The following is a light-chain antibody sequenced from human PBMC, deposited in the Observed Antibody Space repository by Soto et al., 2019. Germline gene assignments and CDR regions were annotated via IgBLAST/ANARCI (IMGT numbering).Light chain of an antibody. CDR1: QSVSSSY. CDR3: QQYGSSPPMYT. Sequence: EIVLTQSPGTLSLSPGERATLSCRASQSVSSSYLAWYQQKPGQAPRLLIYGASSMATGIPDRFSGSGSGTTFALTSSILEPEDFAVYYCQQYGSSPPMYTFGQGTKLEIK. V-gene: IGKV3-20*01. CDR2: GAS. J-gene: IGKJ2*01.